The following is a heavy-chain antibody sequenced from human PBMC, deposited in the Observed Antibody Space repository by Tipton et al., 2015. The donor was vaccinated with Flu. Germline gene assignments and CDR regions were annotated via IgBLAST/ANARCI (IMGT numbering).Heavy chain of an antibody. Sequence: VQLVQSGAEVKKPGSSVRVSCKASGGTFDTYSITWVRQAPGQGLEWMGGVNPFFGPPQYAQKFQDRLTIDADDSTSTAYMELSGLRSDDTAVYYCARDRSPGLERLDYYYMDVWGTGTTVTVSS. V-gene: IGHV1-69*01. J-gene: IGHJ6*03. CDR3: ARDRSPGLERLDYYYMDV. D-gene: IGHD3-10*01. CDR2: VNPFFGPP. CDR1: GGTFDTYS.